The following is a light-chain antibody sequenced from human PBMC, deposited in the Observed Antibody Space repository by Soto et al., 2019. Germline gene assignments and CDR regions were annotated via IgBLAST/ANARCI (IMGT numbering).Light chain of an antibody. Sequence: EIVMTQSPASVSVSPGERATLSCRASQSVSANLAWYQQKFGQAPRLLIYGASTRATGIAARFSGSGSGTDFTFTISSLQSEDFAVYYCQQYNNWWTFGQGTKVDIK. CDR2: GAS. J-gene: IGKJ1*01. CDR1: QSVSAN. CDR3: QQYNNWWT. V-gene: IGKV3D-15*01.